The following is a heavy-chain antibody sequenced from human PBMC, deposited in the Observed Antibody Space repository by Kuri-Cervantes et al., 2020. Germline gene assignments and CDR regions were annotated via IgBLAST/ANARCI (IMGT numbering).Heavy chain of an antibody. J-gene: IGHJ4*02. CDR2: ISYDGSNK. V-gene: IGHV3-30-3*01. CDR3: ATSGEYGDFDY. Sequence: GESLKISCAASGFTFSSYAMHWVRQAPGKGLEWVAIISYDGSNKYYADSVKGRFTISRDNSKNTLYLQMNSLRAEDTAVCYCATSGEYGDFDYWGQGTLVTVSS. CDR1: GFTFSSYA. D-gene: IGHD3-10*01.